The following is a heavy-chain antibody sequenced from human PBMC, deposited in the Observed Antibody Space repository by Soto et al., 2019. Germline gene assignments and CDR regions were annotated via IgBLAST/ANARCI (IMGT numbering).Heavy chain of an antibody. V-gene: IGHV3-23*01. CDR3: AKDSPSYTTSPFYFDS. D-gene: IGHD2-2*02. CDR1: VFDFSKYA. J-gene: IGHJ4*02. Sequence: GGSLRLSCAAFVFDFSKYAMTWVRQAPGKGLQWVSSITSNGDSTYYADSVKGRFTTSRDNSKNTLYLQMNSLRADDTAVFYCAKDSPSYTTSPFYFDSWGQGTLVTVSS. CDR2: ITSNGDST.